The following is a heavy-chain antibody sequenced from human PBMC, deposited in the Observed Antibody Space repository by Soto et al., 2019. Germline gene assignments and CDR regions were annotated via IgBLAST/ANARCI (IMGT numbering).Heavy chain of an antibody. J-gene: IGHJ4*02. V-gene: IGHV3-66*01. CDR1: GFTFSSYA. CDR3: ATLTKYDILTGFYPC. CDR2: IYSDGST. D-gene: IGHD3-9*01. Sequence: GGSLRLSCAASGFTFSSYAMSWVRQAPGKGLEWVSVIYSDGSTYYADSVKGRFIISRDNSNNTLYFQMNSLRAEDTAVYYCATLTKYDILTGFYPCWGQGTLVTVS.